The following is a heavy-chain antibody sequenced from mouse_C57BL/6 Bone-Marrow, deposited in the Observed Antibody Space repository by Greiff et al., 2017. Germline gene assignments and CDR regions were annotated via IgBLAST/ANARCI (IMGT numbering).Heavy chain of an antibody. Sequence: EVQGVESGAELVKPGASVKLSCTASGFNIKDYYIHWVKQRTEQGLEWIGRIDPEDGETKYAPKFQDKATITADTSSNTAYLQLSSLTSEDTAVDYCTRSLIYYGTNYWGQGTTLTVSS. CDR2: IDPEDGET. J-gene: IGHJ2*01. CDR1: GFNIKDYY. CDR3: TRSLIYYGTNY. D-gene: IGHD1-1*01. V-gene: IGHV14-2*01.